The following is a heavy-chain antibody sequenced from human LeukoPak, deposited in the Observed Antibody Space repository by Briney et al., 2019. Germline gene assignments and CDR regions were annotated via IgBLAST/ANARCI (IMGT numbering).Heavy chain of an antibody. V-gene: IGHV1-58*02. D-gene: IGHD3-3*01. CDR2: IVVGSGNT. Sequence: ASVKVSCKASGFTFTSSAMQWVRQARGQRLEWIGWIVVGSGNTNYAQKFQERVTITRDMSTSTAYMELSRLRSDDTAVYYCARDGSRDFWSGYYTYYFDYWGQGTLVTVSS. J-gene: IGHJ4*02. CDR3: ARDGSRDFWSGYYTYYFDY. CDR1: GFTFTSSA.